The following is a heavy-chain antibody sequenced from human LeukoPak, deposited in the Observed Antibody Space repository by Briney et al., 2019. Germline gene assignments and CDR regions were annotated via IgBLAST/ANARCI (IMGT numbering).Heavy chain of an antibody. V-gene: IGHV1-8*01. CDR1: GHTFTSYD. Sequence: ASVKVSCKASGHTFTSYDINWVRQATGQGLEWMGWMNPNSGNTGYAQKFQGRVTMTRNTSISTAYMELSSLRSEDTAVYYCARILPAGYSYGYGFDYCGQGNLVTVSS. CDR2: MNPNSGNT. D-gene: IGHD5-18*01. CDR3: ARILPAGYSYGYGFDY. J-gene: IGHJ4*02.